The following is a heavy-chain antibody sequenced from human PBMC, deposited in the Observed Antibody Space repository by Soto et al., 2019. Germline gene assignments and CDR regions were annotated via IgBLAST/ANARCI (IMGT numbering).Heavy chain of an antibody. CDR1: GYTFTDYY. J-gene: IGHJ6*02. CDR3: ARERITPTDTGDFYYYGLDV. V-gene: IGHV1-2*02. Sequence: ASVKVSCKASGYTFTDYYVHWLRQAPGPGLEWVGWINPNSGDTKYAQKFQARVTLTRDTSITTAYMELTSLDSEDTAVYYCARERITPTDTGDFYYYGLDVWGQGTTVTVSS. CDR2: INPNSGDT. D-gene: IGHD6-13*01.